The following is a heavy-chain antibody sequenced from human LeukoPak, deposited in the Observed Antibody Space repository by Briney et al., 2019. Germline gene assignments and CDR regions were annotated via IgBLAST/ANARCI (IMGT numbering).Heavy chain of an antibody. V-gene: IGHV4-34*01. CDR3: AVENYYYDTSGYFDY. D-gene: IGHD3-22*01. CDR1: GGSFSGYY. J-gene: IGHJ4*02. CDR2: INHSGST. Sequence: SETLSLTCAVYGGSFSGYYWSWIRQPPGKGLEWIGEINHSGSTNYNPSLKSRVTISVDTSKNQFSLKLSSVTAADTAVYYCAVENYYYDTSGYFDYWGQGTLVTVSS.